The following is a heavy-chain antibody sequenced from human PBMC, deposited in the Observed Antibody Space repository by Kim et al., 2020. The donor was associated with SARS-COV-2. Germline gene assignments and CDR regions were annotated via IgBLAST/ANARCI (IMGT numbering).Heavy chain of an antibody. J-gene: IGHJ3*01. Sequence: TFLHPSPRSRLTMSQDTSKNQFSLRLSSVTAADTAVYYCTKPRAWANTFDVWGRGTMVTVSS. D-gene: IGHD2-8*01. V-gene: IGHV4-39*01. CDR2: T. CDR3: TKPRAWANTFDV.